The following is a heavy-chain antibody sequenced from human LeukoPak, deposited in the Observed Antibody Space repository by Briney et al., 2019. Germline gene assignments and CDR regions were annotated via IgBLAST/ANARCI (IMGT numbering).Heavy chain of an antibody. CDR1: GFTFGDYA. Sequence: GGSLRLSCTASGFTFGDYAMSWVRQAPGKGLEWVGFIRSKAYGGTTEYAASVKGRFTISRDDSKSIAYLQMNSLKTEDTAVYYCTSYGSGSYWEDYWGQGTLVTASS. D-gene: IGHD3-10*01. V-gene: IGHV3-49*04. CDR3: TSYGSGSYWEDY. J-gene: IGHJ4*02. CDR2: IRSKAYGGTT.